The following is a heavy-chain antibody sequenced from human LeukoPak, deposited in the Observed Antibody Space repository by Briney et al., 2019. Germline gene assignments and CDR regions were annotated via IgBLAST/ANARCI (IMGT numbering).Heavy chain of an antibody. J-gene: IGHJ3*02. D-gene: IGHD6-13*01. V-gene: IGHV3-7*01. CDR1: GFTFSSYW. Sequence: GGSLRLSCAASGFTFSSYWMSWVRQAPGKGLEWVANIKQDGSEKYYVDSVKGRFTISRDNAKNSLYLQMNSLRAEDTAVYYCARDEDSSSWYVGHDAFDIWGQGTMVTVSS. CDR3: ARDEDSSSWYVGHDAFDI. CDR2: IKQDGSEK.